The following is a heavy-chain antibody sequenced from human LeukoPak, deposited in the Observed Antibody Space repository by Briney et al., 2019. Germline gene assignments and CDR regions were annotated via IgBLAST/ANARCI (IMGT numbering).Heavy chain of an antibody. CDR1: GGSISSSSYY. CDR2: IYYSGST. CDR3: ARISRGAKITMIVVSADYYYYYYVDV. Sequence: SETLSLTCTVSGGSISSSSYYWGWIRQPPGKGLEWIGSIYYSGSTYYNPSLKSRVTISVDTSKNQFSLKLSSVTAADPAVYYCARISRGAKITMIVVSADYYYYYYVDVWGKGTTVTVSS. V-gene: IGHV4-39*01. D-gene: IGHD3-22*01. J-gene: IGHJ6*03.